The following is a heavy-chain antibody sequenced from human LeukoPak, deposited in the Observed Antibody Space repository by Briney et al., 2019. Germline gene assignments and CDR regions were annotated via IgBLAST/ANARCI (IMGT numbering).Heavy chain of an antibody. V-gene: IGHV3-30*02. CDR2: IRYDGNNK. J-gene: IGHJ4*02. CDR3: AKDLSYGDGYNSLDY. Sequence: PGGSLRLSCAASGFTFSSYGMHWVRQAPGKGLEWVAFIRYDGNNKNYADSVKGRFTISRDNSKNTLYLQMNSLRAEDTAVYYCAKDLSYGDGYNSLDYWGQGTLVTVSS. CDR1: GFTFSSYG. D-gene: IGHD5-24*01.